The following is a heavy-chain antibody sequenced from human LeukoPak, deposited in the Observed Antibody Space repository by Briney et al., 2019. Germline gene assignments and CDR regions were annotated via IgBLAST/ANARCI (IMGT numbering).Heavy chain of an antibody. J-gene: IGHJ5*02. V-gene: IGHV4-59*01. D-gene: IGHD6-19*01. CDR2: IYYSGST. Sequence: SETLSLTCTVSGDSISSYYWSWIRQPPGKGLEWVGYIYYSGSTNYNPSLKSRVTISIDASKNQFSLKLSSVTAADTAVYYCARGTAVAGTWGQGTLVTVSS. CDR3: ARGTAVAGT. CDR1: GDSISSYY.